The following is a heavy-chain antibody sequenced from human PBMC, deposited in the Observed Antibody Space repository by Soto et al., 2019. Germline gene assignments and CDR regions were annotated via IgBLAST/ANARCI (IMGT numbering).Heavy chain of an antibody. Sequence: QVQLVQSGAEMKKPGSSVKVSCQSSGGTFNTYAMNWVRQAPGQGPEWMGDISPMFGAANYAPKFQGRVTITADASTGTSYMQLSSLTSEDTALYFCAREFQVHTPAFVYWGQGTLVTVSS. CDR3: AREFQVHTPAFVY. D-gene: IGHD3-10*01. V-gene: IGHV1-69*19. J-gene: IGHJ4*02. CDR2: ISPMFGAA. CDR1: GGTFNTYA.